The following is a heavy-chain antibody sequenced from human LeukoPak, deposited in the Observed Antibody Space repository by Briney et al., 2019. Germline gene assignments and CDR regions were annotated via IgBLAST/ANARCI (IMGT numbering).Heavy chain of an antibody. J-gene: IGHJ4*02. CDR1: GGSISSGSYY. Sequence: SQTLSLTCTVSGGSISSGSYYWSWIRQPAGKGLEWIGRIYTGGSTNYNPSLKSRVTISVDTSKNQFSLKLSSVTAADTAVYYCARTGYSSDNDYWGQGTLVTVSS. D-gene: IGHD6-19*01. CDR3: ARTGYSSDNDY. CDR2: IYTGGST. V-gene: IGHV4-61*02.